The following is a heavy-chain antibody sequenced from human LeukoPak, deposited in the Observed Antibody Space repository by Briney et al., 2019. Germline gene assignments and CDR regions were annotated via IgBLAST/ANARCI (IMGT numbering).Heavy chain of an antibody. Sequence: SETLSLTCTVSGGSISSYYWSWIRQPPGKGLEWIGYIYYSGSTNYNPSLKSRVTISVDTSKNQFSLKLSSVTAADTAVYYCARVRNDRVNSSSPYYYYMDVWGKGTTVTVSS. CDR3: ARVRNDRVNSSSPYYYYMDV. CDR2: IYYSGST. J-gene: IGHJ6*03. CDR1: GGSISSYY. V-gene: IGHV4-59*08. D-gene: IGHD6-6*01.